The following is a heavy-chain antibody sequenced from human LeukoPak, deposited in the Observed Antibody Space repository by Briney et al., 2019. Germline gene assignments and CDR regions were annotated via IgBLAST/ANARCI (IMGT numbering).Heavy chain of an antibody. CDR3: ARGRRYFGTRPPYYFDY. CDR2: INPSSGGT. D-gene: IGHD3-9*01. Sequence: ASVKVSCKASGYTFTDYYMHWVRQAPGQGLEWMGWINPSSGGTNYAQKFQGRVTVTRDTSINTAYMELSRLRSDDTAVYYCARGRRYFGTRPPYYFDYWGQGSLVTVSS. J-gene: IGHJ4*02. CDR1: GYTFTDYY. V-gene: IGHV1-2*02.